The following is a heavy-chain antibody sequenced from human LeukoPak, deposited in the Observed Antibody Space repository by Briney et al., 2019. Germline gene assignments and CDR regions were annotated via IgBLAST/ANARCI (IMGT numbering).Heavy chain of an antibody. CDR3: ARVFSFYGMDV. Sequence: PSETLSLTCTVSGGSISSYYWSWIRQPPGKGLEWIGNIYDIGSTNYNPSLKSRVTISVDTSMNQFSLKLSSVTAADTAVYYCARVFSFYGMDVWGQGTTVTVSS. CDR2: IYDIGST. V-gene: IGHV4-59*01. CDR1: GGSISSYY. J-gene: IGHJ6*02.